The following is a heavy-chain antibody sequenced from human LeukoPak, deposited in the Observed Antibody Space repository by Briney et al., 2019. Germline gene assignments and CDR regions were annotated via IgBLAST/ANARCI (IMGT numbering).Heavy chain of an antibody. J-gene: IGHJ5*02. D-gene: IGHD1-26*01. CDR1: GYTFTSYY. Sequence: ASVKVSCKASGYTFTSYYMHWVRQAPEQGLEWMGIINPSGGSTSYAQNFQGRVTMTRDMSTSTVYMELSSLRSEDTAVYYCARDLMGAYNWFDPWGQGTLVTVSS. CDR3: ARDLMGAYNWFDP. V-gene: IGHV1-46*01. CDR2: INPSGGST.